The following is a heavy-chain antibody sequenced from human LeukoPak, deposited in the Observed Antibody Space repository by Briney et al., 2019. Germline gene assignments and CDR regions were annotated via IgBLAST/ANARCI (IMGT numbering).Heavy chain of an antibody. Sequence: ASVKVSCKASGYTFTGYYMHWVRQAPGQGLEWMGIINPSGGATSYAQKFQGRVTMTRDTSTSTVYMELSSLRSEDTAVYYCARDLDWNYAFDIWGQGTMVTVSS. V-gene: IGHV1-46*01. D-gene: IGHD1-7*01. CDR2: INPSGGAT. CDR3: ARDLDWNYAFDI. J-gene: IGHJ3*02. CDR1: GYTFTGYY.